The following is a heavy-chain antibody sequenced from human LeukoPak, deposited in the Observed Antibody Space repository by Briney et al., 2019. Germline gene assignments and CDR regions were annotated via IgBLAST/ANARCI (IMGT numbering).Heavy chain of an antibody. V-gene: IGHV1-2*02. CDR2: INPNSDYT. Sequence: ASVKVSCKASGYTFSGYYLHWVRQAPGQGLEWLGWINPNSDYTKYAPKFQGRVTMTRDTSISTAYMELSRLRSDDTAVYYCARVVVVPAAIAFDPWGQGTLVTVSS. D-gene: IGHD2-2*01. CDR3: ARVVVVPAAIAFDP. CDR1: GYTFSGYY. J-gene: IGHJ5*02.